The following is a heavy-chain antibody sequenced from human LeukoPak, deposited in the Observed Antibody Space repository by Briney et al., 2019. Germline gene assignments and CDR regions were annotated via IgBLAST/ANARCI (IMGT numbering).Heavy chain of an antibody. CDR1: GFXFSSYS. V-gene: IGHV3-21*01. D-gene: IGHD3-9*01. CDR3: ARGYYDILTGYVSAFDI. J-gene: IGHJ3*02. CDR2: ISSSSSYI. Sequence: GGSLRLSCAASGFXFSSYSINWVRQAPGKGLEWVSSISSSSSYIYYADSVKGRFTISRDNAKNSLYLQMNSLRAEDTAVYYCARGYYDILTGYVSAFDIWGQGTMVTVSS.